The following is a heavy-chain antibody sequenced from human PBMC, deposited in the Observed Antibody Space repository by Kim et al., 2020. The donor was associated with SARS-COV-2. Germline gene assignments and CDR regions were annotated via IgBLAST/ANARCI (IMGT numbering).Heavy chain of an antibody. Sequence: SETLSLTCTVSGGSISSYYWSWIRQPPGKGLEWIGYIYYSGSTNYNPSLKSRVTISVDTSKNQFSLKLSSVTAADTAVYYCARRSIAAPGVWRAAFDPWG. D-gene: IGHD6-6*01. CDR2: IYYSGST. CDR3: ARRSIAAPGVWRAAFDP. V-gene: IGHV4-59*08. CDR1: GGSISSYY. J-gene: IGHJ5*02.